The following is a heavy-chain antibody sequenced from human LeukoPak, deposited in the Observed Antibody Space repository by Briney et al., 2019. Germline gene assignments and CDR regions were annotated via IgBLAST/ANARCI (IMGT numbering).Heavy chain of an antibody. CDR1: GFTFSSYS. V-gene: IGHV3-21*01. J-gene: IGHJ4*02. Sequence: PGGSLRLSCAASGFTFSSYSMNWVRQAPGKGLEWVSSISSSSSYIYYADSVKGRFTISRDNAKNSLYLQMNSLRAEDTAVYYCARDRGYCSSTSCYVWSGIDYWGQGTLVTVSS. CDR2: ISSSSSYI. D-gene: IGHD2-2*03. CDR3: ARDRGYCSSTSCYVWSGIDY.